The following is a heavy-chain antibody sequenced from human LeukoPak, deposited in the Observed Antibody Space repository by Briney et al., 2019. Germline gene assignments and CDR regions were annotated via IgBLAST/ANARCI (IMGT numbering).Heavy chain of an antibody. CDR2: ISWNSGSI. CDR1: GFTFDDYA. J-gene: IGHJ3*02. Sequence: GGSLRLSCAASGFTFDDYAMHWVRQAPGKGLEWVSGISWNSGSIGYADSVKGRFTISRDDAKNSLYLQMNSLRAEDTALYYCASQWFPDAFDIWGQGTMVTVSS. D-gene: IGHD3-22*01. CDR3: ASQWFPDAFDI. V-gene: IGHV3-9*01.